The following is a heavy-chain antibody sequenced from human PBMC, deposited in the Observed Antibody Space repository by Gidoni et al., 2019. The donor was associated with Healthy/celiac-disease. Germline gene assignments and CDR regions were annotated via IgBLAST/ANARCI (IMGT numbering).Heavy chain of an antibody. CDR2: ISGSGGST. CDR3: AKMKTYDFWSGYPKPYYFDY. J-gene: IGHJ4*02. CDR1: GFTFSSYA. V-gene: IGHV3-23*01. Sequence: EVQLLESGGGLVQPGGSLRLSCAASGFTFSSYAMSWVRQAPGKGLEWVSAISGSGGSTYYADSVKGRFTISRDNSKNTLYLQMNSLRAEDTAVYYCAKMKTYDFWSGYPKPYYFDYWGQGTLVTVSS. D-gene: IGHD3-3*01.